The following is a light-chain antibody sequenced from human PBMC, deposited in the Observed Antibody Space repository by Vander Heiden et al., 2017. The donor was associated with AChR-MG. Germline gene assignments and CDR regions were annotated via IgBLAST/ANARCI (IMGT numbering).Light chain of an antibody. CDR2: DVT. Sequence: QSALTQPASVSGSPGQSFTIPCTGTSSDIGGYNYVSWYQQHPGKAPKLMIYDVTSRPSGVSNRFSGSKSGNTASLTISGLQAEDEADYYCTSYTGSSTYVFGTGTKVTVL. CDR3: TSYTGSSTYV. CDR1: SSDIGGYNY. V-gene: IGLV2-14*03. J-gene: IGLJ1*01.